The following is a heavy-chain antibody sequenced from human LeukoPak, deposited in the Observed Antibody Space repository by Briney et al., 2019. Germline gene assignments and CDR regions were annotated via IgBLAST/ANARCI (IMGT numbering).Heavy chain of an antibody. D-gene: IGHD1-26*01. CDR1: GFTFSSYA. Sequence: GGSLRLSCAASGFTFSSYAMSWVRQAPGKGLEWVSAISGSGGSTYYADSVKGRFTISRDNSKNTLYLQMNSLRAEDTAVYYGANRPYSGSDQYFDYWGQGTLVTVSS. CDR2: ISGSGGST. CDR3: ANRPYSGSDQYFDY. J-gene: IGHJ4*02. V-gene: IGHV3-23*01.